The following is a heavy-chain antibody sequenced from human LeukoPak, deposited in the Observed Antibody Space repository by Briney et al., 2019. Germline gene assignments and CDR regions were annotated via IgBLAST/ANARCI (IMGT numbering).Heavy chain of an antibody. CDR2: IYHSGST. V-gene: IGHV4-38-2*02. Sequence: PSETLSLTCTVSGYSISSGYYWGWIRPPPGKGLEWIGSIYHSGSTYYNPSLKSRVTISVDTSKNQFSLKLSSVTAADTAVYYCARDYYGSGSRLNWFDPWGQGTLVTVSS. J-gene: IGHJ5*02. CDR3: ARDYYGSGSRLNWFDP. D-gene: IGHD3-10*01. CDR1: GYSISSGYY.